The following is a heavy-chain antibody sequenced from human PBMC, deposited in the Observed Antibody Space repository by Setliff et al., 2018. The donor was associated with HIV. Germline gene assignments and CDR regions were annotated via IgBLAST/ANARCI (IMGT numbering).Heavy chain of an antibody. CDR3: ARARLQGIVTAVGPRDNCLDP. V-gene: IGHV4-39*07. Sequence: PSETLSLTCTVSGASISSYYWGWIRQPPGKGLEWIGTIYHSGSTYYNPSLKSRVTISVDTSKNQFSLKLTSVTAADTAVYYCARARLQGIVTAVGPRDNCLDPWGQGTRVTVS. CDR2: IYHSGST. D-gene: IGHD1-26*01. CDR1: GASISSYY. J-gene: IGHJ5*02.